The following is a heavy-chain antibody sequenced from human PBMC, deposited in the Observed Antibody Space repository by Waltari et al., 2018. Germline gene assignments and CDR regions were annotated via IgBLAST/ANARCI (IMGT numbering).Heavy chain of an antibody. V-gene: IGHV4-4*01. CDR3: ARDRGRGIYLDS. CDR1: SNNYW. Sequence: SNNYWWSWGRQSPVKGLEWIGQIHGSGKTNYNPSFASRVSVSLDTSTDQFSLKMTSATAADTAIYFCARDRGRGIYLDSWGQGTLVTVSP. CDR2: IHGSGKT. J-gene: IGHJ4*02. D-gene: IGHD3-10*01.